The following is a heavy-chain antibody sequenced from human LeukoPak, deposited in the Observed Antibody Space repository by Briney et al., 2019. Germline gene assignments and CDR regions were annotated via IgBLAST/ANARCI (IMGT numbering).Heavy chain of an antibody. V-gene: IGHV1-18*04. CDR1: GYTLSNHA. CDR2: ISADNGNT. CDR3: AREHDFWSPYAFDI. J-gene: IGHJ3*02. D-gene: IGHD3-3*01. Sequence: GASVKVSCKGSGYTLSNHAFSWVRQAPGQGLEWMGWISADNGNTNHAQKFQGRVSLTTDTSTSTAYMELSTLRSEDTAVYYCAREHDFWSPYAFDIWGQGTVVTVSS.